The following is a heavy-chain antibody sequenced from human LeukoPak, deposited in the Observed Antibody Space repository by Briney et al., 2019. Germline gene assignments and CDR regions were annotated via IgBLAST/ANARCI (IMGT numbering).Heavy chain of an antibody. CDR1: GYSFTTYW. D-gene: IGHD2-2*02. J-gene: IGHJ4*02. CDR3: AKVGYCNTTSCYNVFDY. CDR2: IYPGDSDT. Sequence: GESLKISCKGSGYSFTTYWIGWVRQMPGKGLEWMGIIYPGDSDTRYSPSFQGQVTISADKSISTAYLQWSSLKASDTAMYYCAKVGYCNTTSCYNVFDYWGQGTLVTASS. V-gene: IGHV5-51*01.